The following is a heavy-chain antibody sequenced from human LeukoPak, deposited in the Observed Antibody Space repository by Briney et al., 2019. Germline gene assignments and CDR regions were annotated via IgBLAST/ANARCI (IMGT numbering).Heavy chain of an antibody. V-gene: IGHV4-4*07. CDR3: ASHCSGGTCYRYYFDN. D-gene: IGHD2-15*01. CDR2: VYTTGKT. CDR1: GGSLTNYF. J-gene: IGHJ4*02. Sequence: NPSETLSLTCAVSGGSLTNYFWSWIRQPPGKGLEWIGRVYTTGKTNYNPSLESRVTKSVDTSKNQFSLEVNSVTAADTAVYYCASHCSGGTCYRYYFDNWGQGTLVTVSS.